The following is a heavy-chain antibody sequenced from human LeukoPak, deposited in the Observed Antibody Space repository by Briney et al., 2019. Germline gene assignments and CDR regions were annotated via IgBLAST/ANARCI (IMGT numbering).Heavy chain of an antibody. CDR2: ICGSGCST. D-gene: IGHD4-11*01. J-gene: IGHJ4*02. Sequence: GGSVRLSCAASRFTLSSYAMSWVRQAPGNGVEGVSAICGSGCSTYNPDSVKGRSTIPRDNPNQKLSLPMNSLRGEDTAVYYCAEEYSNSAKLIVYWGEGTLVTVSS. V-gene: IGHV3-23*01. CDR1: RFTLSSYA. CDR3: AEEYSNSAKLIVY.